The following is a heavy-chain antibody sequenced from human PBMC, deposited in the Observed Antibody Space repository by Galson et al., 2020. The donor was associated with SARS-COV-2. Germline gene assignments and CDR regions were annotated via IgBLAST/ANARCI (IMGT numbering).Heavy chain of an antibody. Sequence: GGSLRLSCAASGFTFGTYPMNWVRQTPKKGLGWVSTIGQNPSETYYADSVRGRFTISRDNSKNTLYLQMDNLGAEDTAVYYCAKSTSGWSKQYLDNWGQGTLVTVSS. CDR3: AKSTSGWSKQYLDN. J-gene: IGHJ4*02. D-gene: IGHD6-19*01. CDR1: GFTFGTYP. CDR2: IGQNPSET. V-gene: IGHV3-23*01.